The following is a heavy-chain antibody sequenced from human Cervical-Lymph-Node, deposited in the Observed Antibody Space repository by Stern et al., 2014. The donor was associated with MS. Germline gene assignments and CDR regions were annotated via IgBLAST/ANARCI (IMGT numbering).Heavy chain of an antibody. CDR2: ISSSGSFI. CDR1: GFTFSSYS. Sequence: EVQLVESGGGLVKPGGSLKLSCAASGFTFSSYSMNWVRQAPGNGLEWVSSISSSGSFIYYADSVKGRFTISRDNAKNSLYLQMNSLRAEDTALYYCARVNEGFWYLDLWGRGTLVTASS. CDR3: ARVNEGFWYLDL. V-gene: IGHV3-21*01. J-gene: IGHJ2*01.